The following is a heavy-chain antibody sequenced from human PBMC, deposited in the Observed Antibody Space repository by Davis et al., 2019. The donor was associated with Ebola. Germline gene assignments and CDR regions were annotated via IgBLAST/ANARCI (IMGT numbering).Heavy chain of an antibody. CDR1: RLIFSSCD. CDR2: IYSGGST. J-gene: IGHJ4*02. V-gene: IGHV3-NL1*01. CDR3: GKAYLYGVDY. Sequence: GESLKISCATSRLIFSSCDMHWVRQAPGKGLEWVSVIYSGGSTYYADSVKGRFTISRDNSKNTLYLQMNSLRGEDTAVYYCGKAYLYGVDYWGQGTLVAVSS. D-gene: IGHD2-21*01.